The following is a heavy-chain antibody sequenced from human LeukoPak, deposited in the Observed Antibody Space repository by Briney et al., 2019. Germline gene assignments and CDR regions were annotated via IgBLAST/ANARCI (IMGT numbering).Heavy chain of an antibody. CDR2: IYPGDSDT. CDR3: ARVLGVAAVGGWFDP. J-gene: IGHJ5*02. Sequence: GESLKISCKGSGYSFTSYWIGWVRQMPGKGLEWMGIIYPGDSDTRYSPSFQGQVTISADKSISTAYLQWSSLKASDTAIYYCARVLGVAAVGGWFDPWGQGTLVTVSS. V-gene: IGHV5-51*01. D-gene: IGHD6-13*01. CDR1: GYSFTSYW.